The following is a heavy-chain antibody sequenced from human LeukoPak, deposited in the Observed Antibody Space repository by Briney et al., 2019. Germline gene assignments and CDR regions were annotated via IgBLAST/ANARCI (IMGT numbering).Heavy chain of an antibody. CDR1: GGSISSSSYY. Sequence: SETLSLTCTVSGGSISSSSYYWGWIRQPPGKGLEWIGTIYYSGTTYYNPSLKSRVTISADTSKNHFSLKLSSVTAADTAVYYCARPGHSYYYMDVWAKGPRSPSP. D-gene: IGHD1-1*01. CDR3: ARPGHSYYYMDV. CDR2: IYYSGTT. V-gene: IGHV4-39*02. J-gene: IGHJ6*03.